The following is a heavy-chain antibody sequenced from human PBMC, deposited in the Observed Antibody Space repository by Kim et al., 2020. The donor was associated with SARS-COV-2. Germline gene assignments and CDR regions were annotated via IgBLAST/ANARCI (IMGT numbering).Heavy chain of an antibody. D-gene: IGHD1-1*01. Sequence: SETLSLTCTVSGGSISSSSYYWGWIRQPPGMGREWIMSFYCSGSTYYNPSIKSRVTISADTSKNQFSLKLSSVTAADTALYYCARHISALATDYWGKGT. V-gene: IGHV4-39*01. CDR1: GGSISSSSYY. J-gene: IGHJ4*02. CDR2: FYCSGST. CDR3: ARHISALATDY.